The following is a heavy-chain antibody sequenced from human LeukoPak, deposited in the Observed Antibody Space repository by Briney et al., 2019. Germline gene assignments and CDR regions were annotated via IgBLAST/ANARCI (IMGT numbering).Heavy chain of an antibody. D-gene: IGHD2-2*01. CDR1: GFTFSSAW. V-gene: IGHV3-15*01. CDR3: ARGFCSSTNCYQGPFDF. J-gene: IGHJ4*02. Sequence: GGSLRLSCAASGFTFSSAWMTWVRQAPGRGLEWVGHIKNKTNGGTTDYAAPVKGRFIISRDDSKNTLYLQMNSLRTEDTAVYYCARGFCSSTNCYQGPFDFWGQGTLVTVSS. CDR2: IKNKTNGGTT.